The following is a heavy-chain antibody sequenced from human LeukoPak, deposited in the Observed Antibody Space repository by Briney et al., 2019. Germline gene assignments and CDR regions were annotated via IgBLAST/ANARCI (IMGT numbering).Heavy chain of an antibody. J-gene: IGHJ4*02. Sequence: PGGSLRLSCAASGFTVSSNYMSWVRQAPGKGLEWVSVIYSGGSTYYADSVKSRFTISRDNSKNTLYLQMNSLRAEDTAVYYCARDYYDSSGAGSLWGQGTLVTVSS. CDR2: IYSGGST. V-gene: IGHV3-66*02. D-gene: IGHD3-22*01. CDR3: ARDYYDSSGAGSL. CDR1: GFTVSSNY.